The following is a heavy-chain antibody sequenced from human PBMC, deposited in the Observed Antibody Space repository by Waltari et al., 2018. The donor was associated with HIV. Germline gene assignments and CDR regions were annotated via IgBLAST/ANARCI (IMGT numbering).Heavy chain of an antibody. Sequence: EVQLAESGGGLVQPGGSLRLSCAASGFSVSDNYMSWVRLAPGKGLQWVSVLYNEGRTQYIDSVKGRLTIFRDNSKNALYLQMNSLRVDDTAVYYCARMKRSYGSGQARYFYFGMDVWGQGTTVIVSS. CDR2: LYNEGRT. D-gene: IGHD3-10*01. CDR3: ARMKRSYGSGQARYFYFGMDV. J-gene: IGHJ6*02. CDR1: GFSVSDNY. V-gene: IGHV3-53*01.